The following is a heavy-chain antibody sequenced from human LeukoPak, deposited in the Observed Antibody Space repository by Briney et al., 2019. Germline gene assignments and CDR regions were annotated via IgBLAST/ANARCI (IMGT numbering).Heavy chain of an antibody. V-gene: IGHV3-48*03. CDR3: ARDAATAAGSFWYFDL. J-gene: IGHJ2*01. CDR1: GFTFSGYE. D-gene: IGHD1-26*01. CDR2: ISRSANTI. Sequence: GGSLRLSCAASGFTFSGYEMNWVRQAPGKGLEWVSYISRSANTIYYADSVKGRFSISRDNAKNSLYLQMNSLRAEDTAVYYCARDAATAAGSFWYFDLWGRGTLVTASS.